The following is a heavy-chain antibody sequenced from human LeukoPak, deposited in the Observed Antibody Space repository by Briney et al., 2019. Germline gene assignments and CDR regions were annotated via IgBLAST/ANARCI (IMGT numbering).Heavy chain of an antibody. Sequence: GGSLRLSCAASGFTVSSNYMSWVRQAPGRVLEWVSVIYSGGSTYYADSVKGRFTISRNNSKNTLYLQMNSLRAEDTAVYYCARNQAGDWFDPWGQGTLVTVSS. CDR3: ARNQAGDWFDP. J-gene: IGHJ5*02. CDR1: GFTVSSNY. CDR2: IYSGGST. V-gene: IGHV3-66*01.